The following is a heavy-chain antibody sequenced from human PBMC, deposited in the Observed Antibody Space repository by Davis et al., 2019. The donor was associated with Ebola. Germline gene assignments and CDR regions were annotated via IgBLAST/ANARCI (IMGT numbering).Heavy chain of an antibody. CDR3: ARALVGYDSYPPLS. CDR1: GGTFSSYA. J-gene: IGHJ5*02. D-gene: IGHD5-12*01. V-gene: IGHV1-46*01. Sequence: ASVKVSCKASGGTFSSYAISWVRQAPGQGLEWMGIINPSGGSTSYAQKFQGRVTMTRDTSTSTVYMELSSLRSEDTAVYYCARALVGYDSYPPLSWGQGTLVTVSS. CDR2: INPSGGST.